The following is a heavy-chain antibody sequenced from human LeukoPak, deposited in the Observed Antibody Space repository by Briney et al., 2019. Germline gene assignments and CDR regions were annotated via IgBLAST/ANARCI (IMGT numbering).Heavy chain of an antibody. CDR2: ICSGGST. D-gene: IGHD1-1*01. V-gene: IGHV3-53*04. Sequence: GGSLRLSCAASGFTVSSNYMSWVRQAPGKGLEWVSVICSGGSTYYADSVKGRFTTSRHNSKNTLYLQMNSLRAEDTAVYYCARVRTDYFDYWGQGTLVTVSS. J-gene: IGHJ4*02. CDR1: GFTVSSNY. CDR3: ARVRTDYFDY.